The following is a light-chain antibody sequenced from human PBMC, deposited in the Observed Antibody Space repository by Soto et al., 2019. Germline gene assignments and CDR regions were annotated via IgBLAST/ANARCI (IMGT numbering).Light chain of an antibody. CDR3: IQYNNYPRT. V-gene: IGKV1-17*01. CDR1: QSIRNY. J-gene: IGKJ4*02. Sequence: QTTQSPSSLSASVGARVTITPRASQSIRNYLGWYQQKPGKAPKRLIYAASSLQSGVPSRFSGSGSGTEFTLTISSLQPEDFATYYCIQYNNYPRTFGEGTKVDIK. CDR2: AAS.